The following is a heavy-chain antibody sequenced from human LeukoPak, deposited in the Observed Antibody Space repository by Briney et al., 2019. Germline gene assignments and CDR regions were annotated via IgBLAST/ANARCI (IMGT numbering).Heavy chain of an antibody. CDR1: GFTVRSNY. CDR3: AKFHSPGRVTHFYWYFDL. CDR2: IYSGGST. J-gene: IGHJ2*01. D-gene: IGHD2-21*02. V-gene: IGHV3-53*01. Sequence: QPGGSLRLSCAASGFTVRSNYMSWVRQAPGKGLEWVSVIYSGGSTDYADSVKGRFTLSRDNSKNTLFLQVNSLRADDTAVYYCAKFHSPGRVTHFYWYFDLWGRGTLVTVSS.